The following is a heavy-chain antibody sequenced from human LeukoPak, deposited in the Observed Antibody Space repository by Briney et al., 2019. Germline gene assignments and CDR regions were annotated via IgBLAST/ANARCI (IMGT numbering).Heavy chain of an antibody. CDR1: GFTFSSYG. J-gene: IGHJ6*03. CDR2: IRYDGSDQ. D-gene: IGHD1-1*01. Sequence: GGSLRLSCAASGFTFSSYGMHWVRQAPGKGLEGVAFIRYDGSDQYYADSVKGRFTISRDNSKNTLYLQMNSLRGEDTAVYYCAKDPLAGTTYYYYMDVWGKGTTVTVSS. V-gene: IGHV3-30*02. CDR3: AKDPLAGTTYYYYMDV.